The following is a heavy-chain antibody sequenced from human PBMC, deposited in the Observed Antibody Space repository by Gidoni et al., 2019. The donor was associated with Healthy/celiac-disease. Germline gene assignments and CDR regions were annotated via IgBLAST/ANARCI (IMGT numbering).Heavy chain of an antibody. D-gene: IGHD1-26*01. V-gene: IGHV5-51*01. J-gene: IGHJ6*03. CDR2: IYPGDSDT. CDR1: GYSFTSYW. Sequence: EVQLVQSGAEVKKPGESLKISCKGSGYSFTSYWLGWVRQMPGKGLEWMGIIYPGDSDTRYSPSFQGQVTISADKSISTAYLQWSSLKASDTAMYYCARLVGATGNYYYMDVWGKGTTVTVSS. CDR3: ARLVGATGNYYYMDV.